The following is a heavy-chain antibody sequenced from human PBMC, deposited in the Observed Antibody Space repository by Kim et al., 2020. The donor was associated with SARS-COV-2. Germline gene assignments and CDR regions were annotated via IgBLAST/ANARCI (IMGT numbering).Heavy chain of an antibody. CDR3: AKFPVHPDLDGVVSTQILNWFDP. V-gene: IGHV3-23*01. CDR2: ISGSGGST. J-gene: IGHJ5*02. D-gene: IGHD3-3*01. Sequence: GGSLRLSCAASGFTFSSYAMSWVRQAPGKGLEWVSAISGSGGSTYYADSVKGRFTISRDNSKNTLYLQMNSLRAEDTAVYYCAKFPVHPDLDGVVSTQILNWFDPWGQGTLVTVSS. CDR1: GFTFSSYA.